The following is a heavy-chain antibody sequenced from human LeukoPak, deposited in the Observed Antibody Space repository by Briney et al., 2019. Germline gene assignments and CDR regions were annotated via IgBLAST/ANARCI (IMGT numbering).Heavy chain of an antibody. CDR2: IHDDGGF. D-gene: IGHD3-3*01. Sequence: SETLSLTCAVSGGSISSSNWWSWVRQPPGKGLEWIGEIHDDGGFHCHPFLKGRVAMSMDSSQKQVSLELSSVTAADTAVYYYAGVYNTICVVVNMVFNIWGQGTMVTVSS. CDR1: GGSISSSNW. J-gene: IGHJ3*02. V-gene: IGHV4-4*02. CDR3: AGVYNTICVVVNMVFNI.